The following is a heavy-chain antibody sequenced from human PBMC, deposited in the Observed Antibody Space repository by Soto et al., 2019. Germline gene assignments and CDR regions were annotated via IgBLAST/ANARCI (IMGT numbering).Heavy chain of an antibody. CDR2: IIPIFGTA. J-gene: IGHJ4*02. CDR3: GVDGYNSGGLTN. Sequence: SVKVSCKASGGTFSSYAISWVRQAPGQGLEWMGGIIPIFGTANYAQKFQGRVTITADKSTSTAYMELSSLRSEDTAVYYCGVDGYNSGGLTNWGQGTLVTVSS. D-gene: IGHD3-10*01. V-gene: IGHV1-69*06. CDR1: GGTFSSYA.